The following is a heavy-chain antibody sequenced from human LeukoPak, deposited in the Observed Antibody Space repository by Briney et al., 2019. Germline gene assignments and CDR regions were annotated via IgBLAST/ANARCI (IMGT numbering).Heavy chain of an antibody. CDR1: GGSVDSNYYY. J-gene: IGHJ4*02. Sequence: SETLSLTCSVSGGSVDSNYYYWGWIRQPPGKGLEWIGSISYTGATHYSPSLESRVTISLDTSKNQFSLKLSSVTAADTAVYYCARAPKYSSLYYFDYWGQGTLVTVSS. CDR3: ARAPKYSSLYYFDY. CDR2: ISYTGAT. D-gene: IGHD6-6*01. V-gene: IGHV4-39*07.